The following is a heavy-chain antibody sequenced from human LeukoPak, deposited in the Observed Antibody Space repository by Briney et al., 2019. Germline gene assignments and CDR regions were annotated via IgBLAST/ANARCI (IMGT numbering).Heavy chain of an antibody. J-gene: IGHJ4*02. CDR3: ARFEWDASSGWYRIDY. CDR1: GGTFSSYA. CDR2: IIPIFGTA. V-gene: IGHV1-69*13. D-gene: IGHD6-19*01. Sequence: GASVKVSCKASGGTFSSYAISWVRQAPGQGLEWMGGIIPIFGTANYAQKFQGRVTITADESTSTAYMELSSLRSEDTAVYYCARFEWDASSGWYRIDYWGQGTLVTVSS.